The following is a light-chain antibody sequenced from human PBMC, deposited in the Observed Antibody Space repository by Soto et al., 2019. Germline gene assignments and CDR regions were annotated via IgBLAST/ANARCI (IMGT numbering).Light chain of an antibody. CDR1: SSNVGGNV. CDR2: SKN. Sequence: QSVLTQPPSVSGTPGQRVIISCSGSSSNVGGNVVNWYQQLPGTAPKLIIYSKNERPSGVPDRFSASKSGASASLAIHGLQSEDEADYYCATWDDSFDGVVFGGGTKVTVL. CDR3: ATWDDSFDGVV. V-gene: IGLV1-44*01. J-gene: IGLJ2*01.